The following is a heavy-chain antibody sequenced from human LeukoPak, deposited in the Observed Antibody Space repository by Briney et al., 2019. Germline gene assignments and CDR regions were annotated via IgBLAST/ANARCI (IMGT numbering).Heavy chain of an antibody. J-gene: IGHJ5*02. CDR1: GFTFSSYG. CDR2: ISYDGSNK. CDR3: ASSSSWFLDENWFDP. D-gene: IGHD6-13*01. Sequence: PGGSLRLSCAASGFTFSSYGMHWVRQAPGKGLEWVAVISYDGSNKYYADSVKGRFTISRDNSKNTLYLQMNSLRAEDTAVYYCASSSSWFLDENWFDPWGQGTLVTVSS. V-gene: IGHV3-30*03.